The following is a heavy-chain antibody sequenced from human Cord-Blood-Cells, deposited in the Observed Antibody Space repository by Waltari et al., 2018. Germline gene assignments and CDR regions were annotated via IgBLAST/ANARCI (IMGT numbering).Heavy chain of an antibody. CDR1: GGSISSSSYY. V-gene: IGHV4-39*01. D-gene: IGHD3-10*01. J-gene: IGHJ6*03. CDR3: ARVYGYYYYYMDV. Sequence: QLQLQESGPGLVKPSETLSLTCTVSGGSISSSSYYWGWIRQPPGKGLEWIGSIYYSGGTYYNPPLKSRVTISVDTSKNQFSLKLSSVTAADTAVYYCARVYGYYYYYMDVWGKGTTVTVSS. CDR2: IYYSGGT.